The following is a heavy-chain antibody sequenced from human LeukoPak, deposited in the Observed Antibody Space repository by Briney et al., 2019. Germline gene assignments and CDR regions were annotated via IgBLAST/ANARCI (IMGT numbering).Heavy chain of an antibody. J-gene: IGHJ6*03. CDR1: GFTFSSYA. Sequence: PGGSLRLSCAASGFTFSSYAMHWVRQAPGKGLEWVAVISYDGSNKYYADSVKGRFTISRDNSKNTLYLQMNSLRAEDTAVYYCARVWGGSYFSPDYYYYMDVWGKGTTVTVSS. CDR3: ARVWGGSYFSPDYYYYMDV. V-gene: IGHV3-30-3*01. D-gene: IGHD1-26*01. CDR2: ISYDGSNK.